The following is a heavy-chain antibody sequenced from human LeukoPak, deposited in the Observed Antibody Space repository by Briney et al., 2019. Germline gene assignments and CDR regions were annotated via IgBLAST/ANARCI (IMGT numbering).Heavy chain of an antibody. D-gene: IGHD2-8*01. CDR1: GFTFSNYA. CDR2: MSYDGSNK. CDR3: ARDYCTNGVCYSFPDY. V-gene: IGHV3-30-3*01. Sequence: GRSLRLSCAASGFTFSNYAIHWVRQAPGKGLEWVAVMSYDGSNKYYADSVKGRFTISRDTSKNTLYLQMTSLRAEDTAMYYCARDYCTNGVCYSFPDYWGQGTLVTVSS. J-gene: IGHJ4*02.